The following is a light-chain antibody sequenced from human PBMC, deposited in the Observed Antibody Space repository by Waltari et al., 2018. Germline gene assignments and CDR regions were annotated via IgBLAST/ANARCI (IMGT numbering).Light chain of an antibody. CDR2: EGK. CDR3: CSYSGSNTWI. V-gene: IGLV2-23*01. CDR1: SGGYNL. J-gene: IGLJ2*01. Sequence: QPALTQPASVSGSPGQSITVSCTGTSGGYNLVPWYQHHPDKGPKLIIYEGKTRPSGVSNRFSGSQSGNTASLTISGLQPEDEAHYYCCSYSGSNTWIFGGGTQLTLL.